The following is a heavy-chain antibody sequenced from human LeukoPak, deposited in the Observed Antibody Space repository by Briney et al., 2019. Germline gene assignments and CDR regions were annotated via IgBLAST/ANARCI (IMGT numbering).Heavy chain of an antibody. CDR3: ARVRAYYGLTGYSKRPDAFDI. V-gene: IGHV4-30-4*07. CDR2: IYYSGST. Sequence: SQTLSLTCAVSGGSISSGGYSWSWIRQPPGKGLEWIGYIYYSGSTYYNPSLKSRVTISEDTSKNQFSLKLSSVTAADTAVYYCARVRAYYGLTGYSKRPDAFDIWGQGTMVTVSS. CDR1: GGSISSGGYS. J-gene: IGHJ3*02. D-gene: IGHD3-9*01.